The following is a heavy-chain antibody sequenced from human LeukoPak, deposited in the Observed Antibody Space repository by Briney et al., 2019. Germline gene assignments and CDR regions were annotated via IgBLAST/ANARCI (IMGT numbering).Heavy chain of an antibody. CDR2: INPNSGGT. CDR3: ARDYSSSCGY. Sequence: ASVTVSCTSSGYTFTVYYMHWVRQAPGQGHEWMGWINPNSGGTNYAQKFQGRVTMTRDTSISTAYMELSRLRSDDTAAYYCARDYSSSCGYWGQGTLVTVSS. CDR1: GYTFTVYY. V-gene: IGHV1-2*02. J-gene: IGHJ4*02. D-gene: IGHD6-13*01.